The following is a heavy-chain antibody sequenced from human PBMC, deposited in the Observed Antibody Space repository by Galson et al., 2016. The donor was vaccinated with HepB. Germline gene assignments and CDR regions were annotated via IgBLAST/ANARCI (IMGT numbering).Heavy chain of an antibody. D-gene: IGHD3-10*01. CDR1: GFSLSSTGVG. CDR3: AHTTYHYGSGPYYEKFGNAFDI. J-gene: IGHJ3*02. Sequence: PALVKPTQTLTLTCTFSGFSLSSTGVGVGWIRQPPGEAPECLAVIHWDGDKRSRPSLKRGLTITKDTSKNQVVLTMTNLDPVDTGTYYCAHTTYHYGSGPYYEKFGNAFDIWGQGTMGTVSS. CDR2: IHWDGDK. V-gene: IGHV2-5*02.